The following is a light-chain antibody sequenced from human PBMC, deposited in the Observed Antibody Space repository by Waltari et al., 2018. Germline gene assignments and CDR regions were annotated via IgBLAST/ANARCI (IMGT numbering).Light chain of an antibody. J-gene: IGLJ1*01. CDR1: NIAHEN. Sequence: SYVLTQPPSVSVAPGKTARITCGGNNIAHENVHWYQQKPGQAPVGVIYYNSDRPSGIAERFTGSNSGNTATLTIRRVEAGDEADYYCQVWDSTTDHRVVGTGTKVTVL. CDR2: YNS. V-gene: IGLV3-21*04. CDR3: QVWDSTTDHRV.